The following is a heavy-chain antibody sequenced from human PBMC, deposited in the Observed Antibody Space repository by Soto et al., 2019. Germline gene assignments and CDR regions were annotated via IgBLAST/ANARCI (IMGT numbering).Heavy chain of an antibody. V-gene: IGHV3-23*01. CDR2: INNSGHYT. J-gene: IGHJ3*02. CDR3: ARRPDAFDI. Sequence: VSLRLSCTTSTLRFSDHTMSWVRQAPGKGLEWVSDINNSGHYTYYADSVKGRFTISRDNSKNTMFLQMNNLRVGDTAMYYCARRPDAFDIWGQGTMVTVSS. CDR1: TLRFSDHT.